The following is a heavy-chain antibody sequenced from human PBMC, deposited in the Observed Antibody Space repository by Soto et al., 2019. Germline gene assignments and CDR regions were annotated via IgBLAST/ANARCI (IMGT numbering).Heavy chain of an antibody. D-gene: IGHD3-3*01. CDR3: VRVQILHLENIFDY. CDR2: ISGGGSST. J-gene: IGHJ4*02. V-gene: IGHV3-23*01. CDR1: GFTFSDYV. Sequence: GGSLRLSCTASGFTFSDYVMSWVRQAPGRGLEWVSAISGGGSSTFYADSVKGRFVISRDNSKNTIHLQLDSLRAEDTAVYFCVRVQILHLENIFDYWGQGALVTVSS.